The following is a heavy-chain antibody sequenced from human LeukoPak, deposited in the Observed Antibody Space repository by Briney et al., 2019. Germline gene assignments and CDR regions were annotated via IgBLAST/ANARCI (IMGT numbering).Heavy chain of an antibody. CDR1: GYTFTSYY. V-gene: IGHV1-46*01. CDR3: ARGERASVIQLWSREYYYGMDV. D-gene: IGHD5-18*01. Sequence: ASVKVSCKASGYTFTSYYMHWVRQAPGQGLEWMGIVNPSGGSTSYAQKFQGRVTMTRDTSTSTVYMELSSLRSGDTAVYYCARGERASVIQLWSREYYYGMDVWGQGTTVTVSS. J-gene: IGHJ6*02. CDR2: VNPSGGST.